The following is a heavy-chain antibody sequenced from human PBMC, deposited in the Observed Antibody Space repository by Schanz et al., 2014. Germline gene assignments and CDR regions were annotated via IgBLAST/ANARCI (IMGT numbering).Heavy chain of an antibody. CDR2: ISAYNGHT. D-gene: IGHD6-19*01. J-gene: IGHJ4*02. V-gene: IGHV1-18*01. Sequence: QVQLVQSGAEVKKPGASVKVSCKASGYTFISYGIKWVRQAPGQGLEWMGWISAYNGHTLYVQKFQGRVTMTTDTSTSTSYMELTSLRFDDTAVYYCARGGYSSGWYDRDIAHFDYWGQGTLVTVSA. CDR1: GYTFISYG. CDR3: ARGGYSSGWYDRDIAHFDY.